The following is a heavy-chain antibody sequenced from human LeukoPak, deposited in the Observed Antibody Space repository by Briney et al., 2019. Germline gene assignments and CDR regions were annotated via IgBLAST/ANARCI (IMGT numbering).Heavy chain of an antibody. Sequence: ASVKVSCKTSGYTFTGYYMHWVRQAPGQGLEWMGWINPNSGGTNYAEKFQGRVTMTRDTSISTAYMELSRLRSDDTAVYYCARFITMIAGWYDAFDIWGQGTMVTVAS. D-gene: IGHD3-22*01. CDR1: GYTFTGYY. J-gene: IGHJ3*02. CDR3: ARFITMIAGWYDAFDI. CDR2: INPNSGGT. V-gene: IGHV1-2*02.